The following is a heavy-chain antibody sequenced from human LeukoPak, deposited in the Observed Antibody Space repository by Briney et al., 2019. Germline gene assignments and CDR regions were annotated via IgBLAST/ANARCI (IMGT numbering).Heavy chain of an antibody. V-gene: IGHV3-53*01. CDR3: ARDDSSGYYRFRF. CDR1: GFTVSSNY. J-gene: IGHJ4*02. Sequence: PGGSLRLSCAASGFTVSSNYMNWVRQAPGKGLEWVSVLYSGCSTYYADSVKGRFTISRDNSKNTLYLQMDSLRVEDTAVYYCARDDSSGYYRFRFWGQGTLVTVSS. D-gene: IGHD3-22*01. CDR2: LYSGCST.